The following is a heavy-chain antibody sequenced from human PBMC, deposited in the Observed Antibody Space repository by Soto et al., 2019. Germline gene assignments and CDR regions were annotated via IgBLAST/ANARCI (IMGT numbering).Heavy chain of an antibody. V-gene: IGHV3-30*18. J-gene: IGHJ4*02. CDR3: AKDASHIFDC. CDR1: GFTFSHYA. CDR2: MSYDGSNE. Sequence: QVQLVESGGGVVQPGRSLRLSCAASGFTFSHYAMHWVRQAPGKGLEWVALMSYDGSNEYYADSVKGRFTISRDNSKNTLYLQMNSLRAEDTAVYYCAKDASHIFDCWGQGTLVTVSS.